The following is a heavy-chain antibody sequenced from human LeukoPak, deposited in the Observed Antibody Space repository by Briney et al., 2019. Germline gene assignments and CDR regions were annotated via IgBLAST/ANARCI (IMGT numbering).Heavy chain of an antibody. Sequence: PSETLSLTCTVSGGSISSSSYYWGWIRQPPGKGPEWIGSIYYSGSTYYNPSLKSRVTISVDTSKNQLSLKLSSVTAADTAVYYCARHASRGYSYGYGYWGQGTLVTVSS. D-gene: IGHD5-18*01. V-gene: IGHV4-39*01. CDR1: GGSISSSSYY. CDR3: ARHASRGYSYGYGY. J-gene: IGHJ4*02. CDR2: IYYSGST.